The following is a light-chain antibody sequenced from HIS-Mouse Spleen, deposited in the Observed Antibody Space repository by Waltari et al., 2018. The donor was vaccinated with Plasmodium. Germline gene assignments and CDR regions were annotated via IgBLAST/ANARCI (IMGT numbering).Light chain of an antibody. CDR3: QQYYSYPLT. CDR2: AAS. V-gene: IGKV1-8*01. CDR1: QGISSY. Sequence: AIRMPQSPSSLSASTVDSVTITCRASQGISSYLDWYQQKPGKAPKLLIYAASTLQSGVPSRFSVSGSGTDFTLTISCLQSEDFATYYCQQYYSYPLTFGGGTKVEIK. J-gene: IGKJ4*01.